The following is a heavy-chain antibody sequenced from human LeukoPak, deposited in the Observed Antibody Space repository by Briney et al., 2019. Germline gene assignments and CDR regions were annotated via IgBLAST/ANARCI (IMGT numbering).Heavy chain of an antibody. CDR2: IHASGST. D-gene: IGHD3-10*01. Sequence: SETLSLTCTVSGDSISAYYWSWIRQPAGRGLEWIGRIHASGSTRYNPSLKSRVTISVDTSKNQFSLKLSSVTAADTAVYYCARGSGSYFLSQFDYWGQGTLVTVSS. CDR1: GDSISAYY. V-gene: IGHV4-4*07. J-gene: IGHJ4*02. CDR3: ARGSGSYFLSQFDY.